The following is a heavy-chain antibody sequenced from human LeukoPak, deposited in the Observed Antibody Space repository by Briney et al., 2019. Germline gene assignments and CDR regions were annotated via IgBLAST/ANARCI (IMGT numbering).Heavy chain of an antibody. CDR3: ATSSYGLY. CDR2: ISSSSSFI. CDR1: GFTFSSYD. J-gene: IGHJ4*02. D-gene: IGHD5-18*01. Sequence: PAGSLRLSCAASGFTFSSYDMKWVRQAPGKGLEWVSSISSSSSFIYYADSVKGRFTISRDNAKNSLYLQMNSLRAEDTAVYYCATSSYGLYWGQGTLVTVSS. V-gene: IGHV3-21*01.